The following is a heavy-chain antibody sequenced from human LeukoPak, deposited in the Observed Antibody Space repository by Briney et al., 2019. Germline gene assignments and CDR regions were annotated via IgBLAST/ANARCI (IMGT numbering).Heavy chain of an antibody. CDR3: ARLWPYYDILTGYYGGGWFDP. Sequence: SETLSLTCAVYGGSSSGYYWSWIRQPPGKGLEWIGEINHSGSTNYNPSLKSRVTISVDTSKNQFSLKLSSVTAADTAVYYCARLWPYYDILTGYYGGGWFDPWGQGTLVTVSS. D-gene: IGHD3-9*01. V-gene: IGHV4-34*01. J-gene: IGHJ5*02. CDR2: INHSGST. CDR1: GGSSSGYY.